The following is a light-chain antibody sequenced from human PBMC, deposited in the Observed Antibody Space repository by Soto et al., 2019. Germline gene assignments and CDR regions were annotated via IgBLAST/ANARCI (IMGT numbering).Light chain of an antibody. J-gene: IGKJ5*01. CDR2: ASS. CDR3: QLYGISPH. V-gene: IGKV3-20*01. Sequence: EIVLTQSPGTLSLSPGERATLSGKTSQSRGGNFLACYQHKPGQAPRLLIYASSNRATGIPDRFSGSASGTDFTLTISRLEPEDFAVYYCQLYGISPHFGQGTRLEIK. CDR1: QSRGGNF.